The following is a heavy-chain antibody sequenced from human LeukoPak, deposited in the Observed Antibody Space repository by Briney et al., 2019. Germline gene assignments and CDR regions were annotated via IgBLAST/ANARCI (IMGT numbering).Heavy chain of an antibody. CDR3: ARDVEWLRWDYYYYYMDV. CDR1: GYTFTSYG. D-gene: IGHD5-12*01. J-gene: IGHJ6*03. Sequence: ASVKVSCKASGYTFTSYGISWVRQAPGQGLEWMGWISAYNGNTNYAQKLQGRVTMTTDTSTSTAYMELRSLRSDDTAVYYCARDVEWLRWDYYYYYMDVWGKGTTVTVSS. CDR2: ISAYNGNT. V-gene: IGHV1-18*01.